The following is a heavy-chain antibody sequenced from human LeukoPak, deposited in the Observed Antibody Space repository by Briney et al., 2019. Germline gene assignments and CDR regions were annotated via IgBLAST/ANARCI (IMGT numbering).Heavy chain of an antibody. Sequence: ASVKVSCKASGYTFTSYAMHWVRQAPGQRLEWMGWINAGNGNTKYSQEFQGRVTITRDTSASTAYMELSSLRSEDMAVYYCARALYSSSWYEGSDYWGQGTLVTVSS. CDR3: ARALYSSSWYEGSDY. V-gene: IGHV1-3*03. D-gene: IGHD6-13*01. J-gene: IGHJ4*02. CDR2: INAGNGNT. CDR1: GYTFTSYA.